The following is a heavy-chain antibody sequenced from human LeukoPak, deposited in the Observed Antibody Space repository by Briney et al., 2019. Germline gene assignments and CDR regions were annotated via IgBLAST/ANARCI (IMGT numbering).Heavy chain of an antibody. CDR2: IWYDGSNK. V-gene: IGHV3-33*01. CDR3: ARDKESGGSFDY. D-gene: IGHD2-15*01. J-gene: IGHJ4*02. CDR1: GFTFSSYG. Sequence: GRSLRLSCAASGFTFSSYGMHWVRQAPDKGLEWVAVIWYDGSNKYYADSVKGRFTISRDNSKNTLYLQMNSLRAEDTAVYYCARDKESGGSFDYWGQGTLVTVSS.